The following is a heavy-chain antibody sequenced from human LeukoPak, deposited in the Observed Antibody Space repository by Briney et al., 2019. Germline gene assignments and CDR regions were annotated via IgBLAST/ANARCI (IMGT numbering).Heavy chain of an antibody. CDR1: GFTFSSYG. D-gene: IGHD6-19*01. CDR3: ARARAAVAVSDAFDI. V-gene: IGHV3-33*01. J-gene: IGHJ3*02. Sequence: GRSLRLSCAASGFTFSSYGMHWVRQAPGKGLEWVAVIWYDGSNKYYADSVKGRFTISRDNSKNTLYLQMNSLRAEDTAVYYCARARAAVAVSDAFDIWGQGTMVTVSS. CDR2: IWYDGSNK.